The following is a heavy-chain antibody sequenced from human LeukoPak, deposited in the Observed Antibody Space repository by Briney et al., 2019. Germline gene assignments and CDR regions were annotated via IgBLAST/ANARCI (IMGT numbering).Heavy chain of an antibody. CDR2: IQYDGNDK. D-gene: IGHD2-15*01. J-gene: IGHJ1*01. Sequence: GGSVRLSCAASGLSISRYWMTWARQAPGKGLECVGNIQYDGNDKHYVDCVRGRFTISRDKAKNSVYLQMNSLRAEDSAVYFCGNQCSGGTCPEHWGQGTKVTVSS. V-gene: IGHV3-7*01. CDR3: GNQCSGGTCPEH. CDR1: GLSISRYW.